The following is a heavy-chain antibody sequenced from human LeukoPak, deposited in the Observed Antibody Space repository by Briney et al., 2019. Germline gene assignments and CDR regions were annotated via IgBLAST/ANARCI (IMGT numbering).Heavy chain of an antibody. CDR1: GGSISSYY. D-gene: IGHD5-12*01. CDR2: IYYSGST. J-gene: IGHJ5*02. V-gene: IGHV4-59*01. CDR3: ARGYSGYDRDWFEP. Sequence: SETLSLTCTVSGGSISSYYWSWIRQPPGKGLEWIGYIYYSGSTNYNPSLKSRVTISVDTSKNQFSLKLSSVTAADRAVYYCARGYSGYDRDWFEPWGQGTLVTVSS.